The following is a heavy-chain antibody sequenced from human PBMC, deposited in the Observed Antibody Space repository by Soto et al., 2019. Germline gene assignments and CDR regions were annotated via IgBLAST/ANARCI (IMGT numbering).Heavy chain of an antibody. D-gene: IGHD6-19*01. J-gene: IGHJ4*02. CDR1: GLTFSSYW. CDR3: AVAVAGPTAIGY. V-gene: IGHV3-74*01. CDR2: INSDGSRT. Sequence: GGSLRLSCAASGLTFSSYWMHWVRQVPGKGLVWVSRINSDGSRTSYADSVKGRFTISRDNAKNTLYLQMNSLRAEDTAVYYCAVAVAGPTAIGYWGQGTLVTVSS.